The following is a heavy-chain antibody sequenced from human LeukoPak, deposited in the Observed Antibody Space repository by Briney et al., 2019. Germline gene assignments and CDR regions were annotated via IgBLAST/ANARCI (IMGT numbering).Heavy chain of an antibody. J-gene: IGHJ6*02. D-gene: IGHD2-21*01. CDR1: GFTFSSYW. Sequence: GGSLRLSCAASGFTFSSYWMHWVRQAPGKGLVWVSRINSDGSSTTYADSVKGRFTISRDNAKNSLDLQMNSLRADDTAIYYCARDMGTAYCGGDCFYYGMDVWGHGTTVTVSS. V-gene: IGHV3-74*01. CDR3: ARDMGTAYCGGDCFYYGMDV. CDR2: INSDGSST.